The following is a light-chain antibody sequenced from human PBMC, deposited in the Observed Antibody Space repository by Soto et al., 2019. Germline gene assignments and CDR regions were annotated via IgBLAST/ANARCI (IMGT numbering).Light chain of an antibody. CDR2: EVT. CDR3: SSYSTSNTIGTV. CDR1: SSDVGDYNY. Sequence: QSALTQPASVSGSPGQSITISCTGTSSDVGDYNYVSWYQQHPGKAPKLMIYEVTNRPSGVSNRFSGSKSGNTASLTISGLQAEDEADYYCSSYSTSNTIGTVFGTGTKGTVL. J-gene: IGLJ1*01. V-gene: IGLV2-14*01.